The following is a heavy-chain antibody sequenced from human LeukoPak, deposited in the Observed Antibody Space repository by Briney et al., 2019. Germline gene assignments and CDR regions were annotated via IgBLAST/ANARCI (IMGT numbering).Heavy chain of an antibody. Sequence: GGSLRLSCAASGSTFSSYAMSWVRQAPGKGLEWVSAISGSGGSTYYADSVKGRFTISRDNSKNTVYLQVNSLRAKDTAVYYCAKEGGAAAVAGLFDYWGQGTLVTVSS. CDR1: GSTFSSYA. J-gene: IGHJ4*02. D-gene: IGHD6-19*01. CDR2: ISGSGGST. CDR3: AKEGGAAAVAGLFDY. V-gene: IGHV3-23*01.